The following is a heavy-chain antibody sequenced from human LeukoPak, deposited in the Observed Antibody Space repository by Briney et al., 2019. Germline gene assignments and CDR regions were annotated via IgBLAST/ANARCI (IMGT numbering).Heavy chain of an antibody. CDR1: GFTFSSYA. CDR3: ARDLEWFRNQFNWFDP. CDR2: IWYDGSNK. V-gene: IGHV3-33*08. Sequence: GRSLRLSCAASGFTFSSYAVHWVRQAPGKGLEWVAVIWYDGSNKYYADSVKGRFTISRDNSKNTLYLQMNSLRAEDTAVYYCARDLEWFRNQFNWFDPWGQGTLVTVSS. D-gene: IGHD3-3*01. J-gene: IGHJ5*02.